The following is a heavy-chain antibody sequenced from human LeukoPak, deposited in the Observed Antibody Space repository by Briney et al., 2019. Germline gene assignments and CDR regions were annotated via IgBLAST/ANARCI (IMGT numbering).Heavy chain of an antibody. CDR2: INPSGGST. CDR1: GYTFTSYY. J-gene: IGHJ5*02. D-gene: IGHD2-2*01. Sequence: ASVKVSCKASGYTFTSYYMHWVRQAPGQGLEWMGIINPSGGSTSYAQKFQGRVTMTRDTSTSTVYMELSSLRSEDTAVYYCARERRTAGMPSNWFDPWGQGTLVTVSS. V-gene: IGHV1-46*01. CDR3: ARERRTAGMPSNWFDP.